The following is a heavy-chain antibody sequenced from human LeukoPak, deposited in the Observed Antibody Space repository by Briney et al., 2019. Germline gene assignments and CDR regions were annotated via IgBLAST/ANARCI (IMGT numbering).Heavy chain of an antibody. CDR1: GYSFDYYW. CDR3: ARVGSVTNFGVVSYYFDY. CDR2: IYPDDSDS. V-gene: IGHV5-51*01. J-gene: IGHJ4*02. D-gene: IGHD3-3*01. Sequence: GESLKISCKASGYSFDYYWIAWVRQMPGKGLEWMGIIYPDDSDSTYSPSFQGQVTISVDKSINTAYLQWSSLKASSTAIYYCARVGSVTNFGVVSYYFDYWGRGTLVTVSS.